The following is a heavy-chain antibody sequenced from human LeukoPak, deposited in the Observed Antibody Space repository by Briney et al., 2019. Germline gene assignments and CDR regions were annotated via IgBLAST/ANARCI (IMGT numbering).Heavy chain of an antibody. CDR3: ARVVHIVARYYFDY. CDR2: IIPIFGTA. CDR1: GGTFSRYA. V-gene: IGHV1-69*01. D-gene: IGHD5-12*01. J-gene: IGHJ4*02. Sequence: SVKVSCKASGGTFSRYAISWVRQAPGQGLEWMGGIIPIFGTANYAQKFQGRVTITAGESTSTAYMELSSLRSEDTAVYYCARVVHIVARYYFDYWGQGTLVTVSS.